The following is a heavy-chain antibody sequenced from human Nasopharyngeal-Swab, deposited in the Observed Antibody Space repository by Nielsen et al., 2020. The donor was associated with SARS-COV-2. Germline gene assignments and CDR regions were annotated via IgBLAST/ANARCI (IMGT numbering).Heavy chain of an antibody. D-gene: IGHD6-19*01. J-gene: IGHJ6*02. V-gene: IGHV5-51*01. CDR2: FYPGDFST. Sequence: WIRQPPGKGLEWMGIFYPGDFSTRYSPSFQGQVTLSADKSISTAYLQWSSLRASDSAVYYCARGISGYNNGWLRRSSHYYGMDVWGQGTTVTVSS. CDR3: ARGISGYNNGWLRRSSHYYGMDV.